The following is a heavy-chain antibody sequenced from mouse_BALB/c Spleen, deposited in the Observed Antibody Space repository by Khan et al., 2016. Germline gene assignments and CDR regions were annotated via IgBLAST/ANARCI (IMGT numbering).Heavy chain of an antibody. CDR2: ISYSGST. V-gene: IGHV3-2*02. CDR1: GYSITSDYA. Sequence: EVQLQESGPGLVKPSQSPSLTCTVTGYSITSDYAWNWIRQFPENKLEWMGYISYSGSTSYNPSLKSRISITRDTSKNQFFLQLNSVTTEDTATYYCARPWGFAYWGQGTLVTVSA. CDR3: ARPWGFAY. J-gene: IGHJ3*01. D-gene: IGHD4-1*01.